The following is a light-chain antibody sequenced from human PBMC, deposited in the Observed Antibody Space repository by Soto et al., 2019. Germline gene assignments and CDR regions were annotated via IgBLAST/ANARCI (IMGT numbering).Light chain of an antibody. Sequence: DFVMTQSPESLTVSLGERATINCKSSLSIFHNSADKNYLAWYQQKPGQPPRLLIYWASTRDSGVPDRFSGSGSGTDFTLTISSLQAEDVAVYYCQQYYSTPVTFGQGTKVQIK. CDR1: LSIFHNSADKNY. CDR3: QQYYSTPVT. V-gene: IGKV4-1*01. J-gene: IGKJ1*01. CDR2: WAS.